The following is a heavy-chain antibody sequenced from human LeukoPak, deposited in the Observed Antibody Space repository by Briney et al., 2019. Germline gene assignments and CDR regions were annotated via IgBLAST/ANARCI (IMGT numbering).Heavy chain of an antibody. D-gene: IGHD6-13*01. Sequence: GGSLRLSCAASGFTFSSYSMSWVRQAPGKGLEWVSGIYSGGSTYYADSVKGRFTISRDNSKNTLYLQMNSLRAEDTAVYYCARDPRSTLIQIAAAGFVYWGQGTLVTVSS. V-gene: IGHV3-66*02. CDR2: IYSGGST. CDR1: GFTFSSYS. CDR3: ARDPRSTLIQIAAAGFVY. J-gene: IGHJ4*02.